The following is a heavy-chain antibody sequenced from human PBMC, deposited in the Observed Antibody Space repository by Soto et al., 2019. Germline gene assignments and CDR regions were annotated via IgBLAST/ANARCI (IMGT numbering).Heavy chain of an antibody. CDR1: GGSINYSY. J-gene: IGHJ6*02. V-gene: IGHV4-59*01. CDR2: ISYTGSA. D-gene: IGHD5-18*01. Sequence: SETLSLTCTVSGGSINYSYWTWIRQPPGKGLEWIGYISYTGSANYNASLKSRLTISVDTSKNQFSLKLSSVTAADTAVYYCARGGGYSYGLSGYGMDVWGQGTTVTVSS. CDR3: ARGGGYSYGLSGYGMDV.